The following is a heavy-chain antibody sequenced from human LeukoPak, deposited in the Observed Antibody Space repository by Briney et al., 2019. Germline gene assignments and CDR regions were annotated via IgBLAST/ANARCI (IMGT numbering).Heavy chain of an antibody. J-gene: IGHJ4*02. CDR2: ISDGGGSR. Sequence: GGSLRLSCAVSGITLSNYGMSWVRQAPGKGLEWVAGISDGGGSRNYADSVKGRFTISRDNPKNTLYLQMNSLRAEDTAVYFCAKRGVVIRAVIIVGFRKEAYYYDYWGQGALVTVSS. D-gene: IGHD3-10*01. CDR1: GITLSNYG. CDR3: AKRGVVIRAVIIVGFRKEAYYYDY. V-gene: IGHV3-23*01.